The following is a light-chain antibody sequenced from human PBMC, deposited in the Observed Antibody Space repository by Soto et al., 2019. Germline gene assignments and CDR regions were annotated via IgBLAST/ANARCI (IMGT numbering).Light chain of an antibody. V-gene: IGKV3-11*01. CDR2: DTS. CDR1: QSVSSY. Sequence: EIVLTQSPATLSLSPGERATLSCRASQSVSSYLAWYQHKPGQAPRLLIYDTSNSATGIPATFSGSGSGSDFTLTISSLEPEYCAIYYCQQRSNWPRTFGGGTQVEMK. CDR3: QQRSNWPRT. J-gene: IGKJ4*01.